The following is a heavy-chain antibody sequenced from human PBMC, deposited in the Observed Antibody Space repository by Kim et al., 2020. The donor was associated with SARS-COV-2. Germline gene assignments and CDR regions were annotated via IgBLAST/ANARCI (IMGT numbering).Heavy chain of an antibody. Sequence: DSGKGRFSISRDNSNNTLYLQMNSLRAEDTAVYYCAKALRGATTYGVLGYWGQGTLVTVSS. D-gene: IGHD1-26*01. J-gene: IGHJ4*02. V-gene: IGHV3-23*01. CDR3: AKALRGATTYGVLGY.